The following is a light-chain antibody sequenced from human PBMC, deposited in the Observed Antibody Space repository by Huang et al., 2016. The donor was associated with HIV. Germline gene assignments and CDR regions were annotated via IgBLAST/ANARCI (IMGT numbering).Light chain of an antibody. CDR1: QRVSRSY. CDR2: GAS. J-gene: IGKJ1*01. CDR3: QQYESSPWT. Sequence: EIVLTQSPGTLSLSPGERATLSCRASQRVSRSYLGWYQQKAGQAPRRLIYGASSRAPGIPDRCSGSGSGTDFTLTISRLEPEDFAIYYCQQYESSPWTFGQGTKVEMK. V-gene: IGKV3-20*01.